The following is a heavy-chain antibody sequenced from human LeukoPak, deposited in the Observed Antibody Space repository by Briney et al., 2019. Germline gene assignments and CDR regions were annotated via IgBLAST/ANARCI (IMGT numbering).Heavy chain of an antibody. CDR2: IYTSGST. V-gene: IGHV4-4*07. D-gene: IGHD3-16*01. CDR3: ARCRPARTPFAFDL. Sequence: PSETLSLTCTVSGGSISSYYWSWIRQPAGKGLEWIGRIYTSGSTNYNPSLKSRVTMSVDTSKNQFSLKLSSVTAADTAVYYCARCRPARTPFAFDLWGRGTLVTVSS. CDR1: GGSISSYY. J-gene: IGHJ2*01.